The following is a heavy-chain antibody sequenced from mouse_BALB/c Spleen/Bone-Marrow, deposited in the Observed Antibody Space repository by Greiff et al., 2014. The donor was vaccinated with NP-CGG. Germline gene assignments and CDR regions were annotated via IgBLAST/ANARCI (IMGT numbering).Heavy chain of an antibody. CDR2: IYPGDGDT. D-gene: IGHD2-4*01. V-gene: IGHV1-80*01. CDR1: GYAFSSYW. CDR3: ATMITLHARDY. J-gene: IGHJ4*01. Sequence: VQLQQSGAELVRPGSSVKISCKASGYAFSSYWINWVKQRPGQGLEWIGQIYPGDGDTNYNGKFKGKATLTADKSSSTAYMRLSSLASEDSAVYFCATMITLHARDYWGQGTSVTVSS.